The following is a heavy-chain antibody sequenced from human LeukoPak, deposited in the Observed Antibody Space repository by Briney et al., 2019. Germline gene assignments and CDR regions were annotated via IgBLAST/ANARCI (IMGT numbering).Heavy chain of an antibody. CDR2: IKSKNDGGTT. Sequence: GGSLRLSCAASGFTFSSYWMTWVRQAPGKGLEWVGRIKSKNDGGTTEYAAPVRGRFTISRDDSENTLSLQMNSLKIEDTAVYYCTKVIRGYSGSIDYWGQGTLVSVSS. J-gene: IGHJ4*02. CDR3: TKVIRGYSGSIDY. V-gene: IGHV3-15*01. CDR1: GFTFSSYW. D-gene: IGHD5-12*01.